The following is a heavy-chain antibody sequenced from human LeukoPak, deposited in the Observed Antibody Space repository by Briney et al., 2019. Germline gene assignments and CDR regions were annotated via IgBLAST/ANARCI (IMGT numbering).Heavy chain of an antibody. D-gene: IGHD3-22*01. CDR2: ISGSGGAT. V-gene: IGHV3-23*01. CDR3: ARVYDSSGYLAFDY. Sequence: GGSLRLSCAASGFTFSSYAMSWVRQAPGKGLEGVSAISGSGGATYYADSVKGRFTISRDNSKNTLYLQMNSLRAEDTAVYYCARVYDSSGYLAFDYWGQGTLVTVSS. J-gene: IGHJ4*02. CDR1: GFTFSSYA.